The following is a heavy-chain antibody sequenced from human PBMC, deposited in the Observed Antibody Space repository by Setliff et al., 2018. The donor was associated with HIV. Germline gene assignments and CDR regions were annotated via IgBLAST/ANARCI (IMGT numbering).Heavy chain of an antibody. J-gene: IGHJ4*02. Sequence: LSLTCAVYGESFNDYFWTWIRQPPGKGLEWIGEINHSGSTKYNTSLKSRVTISVDTSKNQFSLRLSSVTAADTAVYYCARIPTTGVDYWGQGTLVTVSS. CDR2: INHSGST. CDR3: ARIPTTGVDY. V-gene: IGHV4-34*01. D-gene: IGHD4-4*01. CDR1: GESFNDYF.